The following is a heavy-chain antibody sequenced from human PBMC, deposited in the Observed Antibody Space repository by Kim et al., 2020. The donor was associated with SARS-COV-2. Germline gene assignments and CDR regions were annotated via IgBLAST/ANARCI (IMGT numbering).Heavy chain of an antibody. Sequence: GGSLRLSCAASGFTFSSYAMHWVRQAPGKGLEWVAVISYDGSNKYYADSVKGRFTISRDNSKNTLYLQMNSLRAEDTAVYYCARDQGDGYNPRGDAFDIWGQGTMVTVSS. CDR2: ISYDGSNK. J-gene: IGHJ3*02. V-gene: IGHV3-30*04. CDR3: ARDQGDGYNPRGDAFDI. D-gene: IGHD5-12*01. CDR1: GFTFSSYA.